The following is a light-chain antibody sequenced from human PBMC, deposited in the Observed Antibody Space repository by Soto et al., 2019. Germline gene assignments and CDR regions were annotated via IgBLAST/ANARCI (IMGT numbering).Light chain of an antibody. J-gene: IGKJ1*01. CDR2: GAS. CDR1: QSVSSSY. V-gene: IGKV3-20*01. CDR3: QQYGSSPWT. Sequence: EIVLTQSPGTLSLSPGGRANLXCRPSQSVSSSYLAWYQQKPGQAPRLLIYGASSRAAGIPDRFSGSGSGTDFTLTISRLEPEDFAVYYCQQYGSSPWTFGQGTKVDIK.